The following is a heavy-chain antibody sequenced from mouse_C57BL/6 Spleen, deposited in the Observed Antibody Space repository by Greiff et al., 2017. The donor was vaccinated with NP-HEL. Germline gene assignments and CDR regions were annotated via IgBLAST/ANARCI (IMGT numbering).Heavy chain of an antibody. J-gene: IGHJ2*01. CDR1: GYAFSSSW. CDR2: IYPGDGDT. CDR3: ASLYYGNYGYFDY. V-gene: IGHV1-82*01. Sequence: VRLQQSGPELVKPGASVKISCKASGYAFSSSWMNWVKQRPGKGLEWIGRIYPGDGDTNYNGKFKGKATLTADKSSSTAYMQLSSLTSRDSAVYFCASLYYGNYGYFDYWGQGTTLTVSS. D-gene: IGHD2-1*01.